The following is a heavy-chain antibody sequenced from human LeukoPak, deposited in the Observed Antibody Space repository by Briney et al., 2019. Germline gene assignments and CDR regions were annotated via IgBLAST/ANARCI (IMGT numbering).Heavy chain of an antibody. J-gene: IGHJ5*02. CDR3: ARGDIVVLPAGIPHNWFDP. CDR1: GYSFTGYY. D-gene: IGHD2-2*02. V-gene: IGHV1-2*02. CDR2: INPNSGGT. Sequence: ASVKVSCKASGYSFTGYYIHWVRQAPGQGLEWMGWINPNSGGTNYAQKFQGRVTMTRDTSISTAYMELSRLRSDDTAVYYCARGDIVVLPAGIPHNWFDPWGQGTLVAVSS.